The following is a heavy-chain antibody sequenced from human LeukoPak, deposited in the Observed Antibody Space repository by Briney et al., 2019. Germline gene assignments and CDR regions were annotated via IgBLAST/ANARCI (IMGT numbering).Heavy chain of an antibody. D-gene: IGHD5-24*01. Sequence: SEKVSCKASGGTFSSYAISWVRQAPGQGLEWMGGIIPIFGTANYAQKFQGRVTITADESTSTAYMELSSLRSEDTAVYYCARAPPGRDGYKPSYFDLWGRGTLVTVSS. J-gene: IGHJ2*01. CDR3: ARAPPGRDGYKPSYFDL. CDR1: GGTFSSYA. CDR2: IIPIFGTA. V-gene: IGHV1-69*13.